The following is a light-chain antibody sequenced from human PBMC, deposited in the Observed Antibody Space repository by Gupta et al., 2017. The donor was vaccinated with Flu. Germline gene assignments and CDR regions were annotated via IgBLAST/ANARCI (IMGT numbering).Light chain of an antibody. CDR2: QVS. CDR3: MQGSRWPWA. Sequence: DVVMTQSPLSLPVTFGQPASISCRSSQSLVYSDGNTYYHWFQQRPGQSPRRLIYQVSHRESGVPDRFSGSGSGTDFTLKISRVEAEDVGVYYCMQGSRWPWAFGQGTKVEIQ. V-gene: IGKV2-30*01. CDR1: QSLVYSDGNTY. J-gene: IGKJ1*01.